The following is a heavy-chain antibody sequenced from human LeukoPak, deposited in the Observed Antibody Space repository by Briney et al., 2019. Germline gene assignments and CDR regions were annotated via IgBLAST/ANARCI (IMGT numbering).Heavy chain of an antibody. J-gene: IGHJ6*02. Sequence: PGGSLRLSCAASGFTFSSYGMHWVRQAPGKGLEWVAVIWYDGSNKYYADSVKGRFTISRDNSKNTLYLQMNSLRAEDTAVYYCARDDGSSWYQDYYYYGMDVWGQGTTVTGSS. CDR1: GFTFSSYG. CDR3: ARDDGSSWYQDYYYYGMDV. D-gene: IGHD6-13*01. V-gene: IGHV3-33*01. CDR2: IWYDGSNK.